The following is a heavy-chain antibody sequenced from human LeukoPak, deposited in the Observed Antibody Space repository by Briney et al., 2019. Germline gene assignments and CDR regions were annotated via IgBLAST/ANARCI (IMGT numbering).Heavy chain of an antibody. D-gene: IGHD6-13*01. CDR1: GGSFSGYY. Sequence: SETLSLTCAVCGGSFSGYYWSWIRQPPGKGLEWIGEINHSGSTNYNPSLKSRVTISVDTSKNQFSLKLSSVTAADTAVYYCARERSIAAAGTEWFDPWGQGTLVTVSS. V-gene: IGHV4-34*01. CDR3: ARERSIAAAGTEWFDP. CDR2: INHSGST. J-gene: IGHJ5*02.